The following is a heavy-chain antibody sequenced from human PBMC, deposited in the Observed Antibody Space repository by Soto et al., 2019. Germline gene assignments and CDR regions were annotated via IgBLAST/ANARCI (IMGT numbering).Heavy chain of an antibody. CDR3: ASMSAWYYGMDV. V-gene: IGHV1-69*12. Sequence: QVQLVQSGAEVKKPGSSVKVSCKASGGTFSSYAISWVRQAPGQGLEWMGGIIPIFGTANYAQKFQGRVXIXAXXSTSTAYMELSSLRSEDTAVYYCASMSAWYYGMDVWGQGTTVTVSS. CDR2: IIPIFGTA. CDR1: GGTFSSYA. J-gene: IGHJ6*02.